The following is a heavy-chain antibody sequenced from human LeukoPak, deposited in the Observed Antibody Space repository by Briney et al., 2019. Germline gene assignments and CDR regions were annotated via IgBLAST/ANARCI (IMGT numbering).Heavy chain of an antibody. Sequence: EGSLRLSCAASGFTFSSYSMTWVRQAPGKGLEWVSSISSSSSYIYYADSVKGRFTISRDNTKNSLNLQMDSLRAEDTAVYYCARGRYYDSSGYPFDAFDIWGQGTMVIVSS. CDR2: ISSSSSYI. CDR3: ARGRYYDSSGYPFDAFDI. V-gene: IGHV3-21*01. D-gene: IGHD3-22*01. CDR1: GFTFSSYS. J-gene: IGHJ3*02.